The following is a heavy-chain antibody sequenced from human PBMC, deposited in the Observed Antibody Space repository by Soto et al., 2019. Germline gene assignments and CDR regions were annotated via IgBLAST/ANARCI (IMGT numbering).Heavy chain of an antibody. CDR2: IYNSGST. J-gene: IGHJ5*02. D-gene: IGHD3-16*01. CDR1: GASISSGGYY. Sequence: SETLSLTCTVSGASISSGGYYWTWIRQHPGKGLEWIGYIYNSGSTFYNPSLKSRLTISVDTSKNQFFLKLSSVTAAEAAVYYWARVGEEMIVGFDPWGQGTLVTVSS. CDR3: ARVGEEMIVGFDP. V-gene: IGHV4-31*03.